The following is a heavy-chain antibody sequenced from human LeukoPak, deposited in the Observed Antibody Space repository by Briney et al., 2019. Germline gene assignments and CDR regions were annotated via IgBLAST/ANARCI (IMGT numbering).Heavy chain of an antibody. J-gene: IGHJ6*02. D-gene: IGHD3-3*01. CDR3: ARAEPYYDFWSGYYGSGYYYGMDV. CDR1: GYTFTSYG. CDR2: INPSGGST. Sequence: ASVKVSCKASGYTFTSYGISWVRQAPGQGLEWMGIINPSGGSTSYAQKFQGRVTMTRDTSTLTVYMELSSLRSEDTAVYYCARAEPYYDFWSGYYGSGYYYGMDVWGQGTTVTVSS. V-gene: IGHV1-46*01.